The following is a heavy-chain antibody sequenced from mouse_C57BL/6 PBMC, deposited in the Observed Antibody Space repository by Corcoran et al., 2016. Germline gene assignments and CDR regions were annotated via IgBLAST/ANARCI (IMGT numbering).Heavy chain of an antibody. J-gene: IGHJ3*01. Sequence: EVQLQQSGPELVKPGASVKISCKASGYTFTDYYMNWVKQSHGKSLEWIGDINPNNGGTSYNQKFKGKATLTVDKSSSTAYMELRSLTSEDSAVYYCANHYGNAYWGQGTLVTVSA. CDR3: ANHYGNAY. CDR1: GYTFTDYY. CDR2: INPNNGGT. D-gene: IGHD2-1*01. V-gene: IGHV1-26*01.